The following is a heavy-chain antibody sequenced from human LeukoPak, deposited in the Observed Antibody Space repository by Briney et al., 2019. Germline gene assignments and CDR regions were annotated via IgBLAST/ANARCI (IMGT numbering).Heavy chain of an antibody. D-gene: IGHD1-26*01. J-gene: IGHJ4*02. V-gene: IGHV4-59*01. CDR3: AREPTY. CDR1: GGSISSYY. CDR2: IYYSGST. Sequence: PSETLSLTCTVSGGSISSYYWSWIRQPPGKGLEWIGYIYYSGSTYYNPSLKSRVTISIDTPKNQFSLELTSVTAADTAVYHCAREPTYWGQGTLVTVSS.